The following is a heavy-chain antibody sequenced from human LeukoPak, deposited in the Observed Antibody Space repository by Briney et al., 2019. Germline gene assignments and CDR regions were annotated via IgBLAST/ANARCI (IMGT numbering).Heavy chain of an antibody. J-gene: IGHJ4*02. CDR3: ARDKGGGYYYDSSGYPPVD. CDR1: GYSISSGYY. CDR2: IYHSGST. Sequence: SETLSLTCTVSGYSISSGYYWGWIRQPPGKGLEWIGSIYHSGSTYYNPSLKSRVTISVDTSKNQFSLKLSSVTAADTAVYYCARDKGGGYYYDSSGYPPVDWGQGTLVTVSS. V-gene: IGHV4-38-2*02. D-gene: IGHD3-22*01.